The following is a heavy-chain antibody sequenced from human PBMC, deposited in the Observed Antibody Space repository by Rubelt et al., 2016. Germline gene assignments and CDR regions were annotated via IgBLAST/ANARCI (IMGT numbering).Heavy chain of an antibody. D-gene: IGHD2-2*01. CDR3: ARDHLVVVPAATRTYYYYGMDV. V-gene: IGHV3-30*04. CDR2: ISYDGSNK. CDR1: A. Sequence: AMHWVRQAPGKGLEWVAVISYDGSNKYYADSVKGRFTISRDNSKNTLYLQMNSLRAEDTAVYYCARDHLVVVPAATRTYYYYGMDVWGQGTTVTVSS. J-gene: IGHJ6*02.